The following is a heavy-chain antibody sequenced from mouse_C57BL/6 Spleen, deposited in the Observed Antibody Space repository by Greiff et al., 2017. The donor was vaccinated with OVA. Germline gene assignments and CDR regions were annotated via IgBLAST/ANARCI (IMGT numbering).Heavy chain of an antibody. J-gene: IGHJ2*01. CDR2: ISPGSGNT. CDR1: GYTFTDYY. V-gene: IGHV1-84*01. D-gene: IGHD2-5*01. CDR3: ARSGYSNFDY. Sequence: QVHVKQSGPELVKPGASVKISCKASGYTFTDYYINWVKQRPGQGLEWIGWISPGSGNTKYNEKFKGKATLTVDTSSSTAYMQLSSLTSEDSAVYFCARSGYSNFDYWGQGTTLTVSS.